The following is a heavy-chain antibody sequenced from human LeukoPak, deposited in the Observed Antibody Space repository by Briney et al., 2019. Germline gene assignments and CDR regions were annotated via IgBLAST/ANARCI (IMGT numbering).Heavy chain of an antibody. CDR3: ARGHSGDGYHFDY. D-gene: IGHD2-21*01. CDR1: GYTFTGYY. Sequence: GASVKVSCKASGYTFTGYYMQWVRQAPGQGLEWVGWINPTSGGTSYAQKFQGRVTLTRDTSINTAYMDLSSLRYDDTAIYYCARGHSGDGYHFDYWGQGTLVAVSS. V-gene: IGHV1-2*02. J-gene: IGHJ4*02. CDR2: INPTSGGT.